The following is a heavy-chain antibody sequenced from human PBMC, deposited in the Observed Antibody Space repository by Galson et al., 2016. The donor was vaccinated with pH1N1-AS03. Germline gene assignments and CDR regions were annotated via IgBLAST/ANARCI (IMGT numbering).Heavy chain of an antibody. Sequence: PALVKPTQTLTLTCTFSGFSLSTGGEGVGWLRQPPGKALEWLALIYRNDDERYSPSLKSRLTITKDTSKNQVVLTMTNMDPVDTATYYCAHRGDSGGWFRVYFDAWGQGILVTVSS. CDR2: IYRNDDE. D-gene: IGHD6-19*01. CDR1: GFSLSTGGEG. V-gene: IGHV2-5*01. J-gene: IGHJ4*02. CDR3: AHRGDSGGWFRVYFDA.